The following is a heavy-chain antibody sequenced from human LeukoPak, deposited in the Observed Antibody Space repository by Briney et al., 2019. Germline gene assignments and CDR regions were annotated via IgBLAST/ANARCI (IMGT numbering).Heavy chain of an antibody. CDR2: IYHSGST. J-gene: IGHJ4*02. CDR3: RKDYYDSSGYQDY. D-gene: IGHD3-22*01. CDR1: GGSISSGGYY. V-gene: IGHV4-30-2*01. Sequence: PSETLSLTCTVSGGSISSGGYYWRWIRQPPGKGLEWIGYIYHSGSTYYNPSLKSRVTISVDRSKNQFSLKLSSVTAADTAVYYCRKDYYDSSGYQDYWGQGTLVTVSS.